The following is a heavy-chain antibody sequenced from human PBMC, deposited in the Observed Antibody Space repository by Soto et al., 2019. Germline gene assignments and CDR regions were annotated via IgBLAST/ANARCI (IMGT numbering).Heavy chain of an antibody. CDR1: GFTFSSYA. CDR2: ISGSGGST. D-gene: IGHD3-22*01. V-gene: IGHV3-23*01. Sequence: PGGSLRLSCAASGFTFSSYAMSWVRQAPGKGLEWVSAISGSGGSTYYADSVKGRFTISRDNSKNTLYLQMNSLRAEDTAVYYCVVAASSGYYGGFDYWGQGTLVTVSS. CDR3: VVAASSGYYGGFDY. J-gene: IGHJ4*02.